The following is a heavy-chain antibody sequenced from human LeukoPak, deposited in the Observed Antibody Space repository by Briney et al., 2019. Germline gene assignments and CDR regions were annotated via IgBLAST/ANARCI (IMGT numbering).Heavy chain of an antibody. CDR1: GFTFSSYW. D-gene: IGHD2-15*01. CDR2: INSAGSST. V-gene: IGHV3-74*01. J-gene: IGHJ3*02. CDR3: ARDRGYCSGGSCYGAFDI. Sequence: GGSLRLSCAASGFTFSSYWMHWVRQAPGKGLVWVSRINSAGSSTSYADSVKGRFTISRDNAKNTLYLQMNSLRAEDTAVYYCARDRGYCSGGSCYGAFDIWGQGTMVTVSS.